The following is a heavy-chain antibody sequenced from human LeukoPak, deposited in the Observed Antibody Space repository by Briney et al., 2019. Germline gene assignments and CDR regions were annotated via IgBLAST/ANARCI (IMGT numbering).Heavy chain of an antibody. CDR3: AKIGVSGQWYFDL. D-gene: IGHD5/OR15-5a*01. V-gene: IGHV3-21*01. Sequence: PGGSLRLSCTASESSFSSFPMSWVRQAPGRGLEWISSISSSGSLIYYADSLKGRFTVSRDNAKNSLYVQMNSLRAEDTAVYYCAKIGVSGQWYFDLWGCGTLVTVSS. CDR1: ESSFSSFP. CDR2: ISSSGSLI. J-gene: IGHJ2*01.